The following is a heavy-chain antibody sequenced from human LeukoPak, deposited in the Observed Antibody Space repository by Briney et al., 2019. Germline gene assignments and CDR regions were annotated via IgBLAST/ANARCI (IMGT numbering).Heavy chain of an antibody. CDR3: ARGHRSSIGYNWFDP. J-gene: IGHJ5*02. V-gene: IGHV4-59*01. D-gene: IGHD6-6*01. Sequence: PETLSLTCSVSGGSISSYYWSWIRQPPGKGLEWIGYIYYSGSTDYNPSLKSRVTISVDTSKNQFSLRLTSVTAADTAVYYCARGHRSSIGYNWFDPWGQGTLVTVSS. CDR1: GGSISSYY. CDR2: IYYSGST.